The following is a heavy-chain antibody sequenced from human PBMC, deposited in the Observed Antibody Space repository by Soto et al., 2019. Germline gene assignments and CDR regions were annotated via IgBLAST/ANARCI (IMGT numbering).Heavy chain of an antibody. CDR1: GFTFSSYW. CDR2: INSDGSST. J-gene: IGHJ4*02. Sequence: EVQLVESGGDLVQPGGSLRLSCAASGFTFSSYWMHWVRQAPGKGLVWVSRINSDGSSTSYADSVKGRFTISRDNAKNPLYLQLESLRAEDTAVYYCAVKWGSSFDYWGQGTLVTVSS. D-gene: IGHD1-26*01. V-gene: IGHV3-74*01. CDR3: AVKWGSSFDY.